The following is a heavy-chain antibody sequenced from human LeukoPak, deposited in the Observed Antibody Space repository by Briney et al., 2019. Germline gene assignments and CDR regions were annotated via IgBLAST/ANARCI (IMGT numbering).Heavy chain of an antibody. D-gene: IGHD3-22*01. CDR1: GFTFSSYG. CDR2: IWYEGSNK. V-gene: IGHV3-33*06. J-gene: IGHJ4*02. Sequence: PGRSLRLSCAASGFTFSSYGMHWGRHAPGKGLEWVAVIWYEGSNKYHADSVKGRFTISRENSKNTLYLQMNSLRAEDTAVYYCAKDWQGNYYDSSGYYPIFDYWGQGTLVTVSS. CDR3: AKDWQGNYYDSSGYYPIFDY.